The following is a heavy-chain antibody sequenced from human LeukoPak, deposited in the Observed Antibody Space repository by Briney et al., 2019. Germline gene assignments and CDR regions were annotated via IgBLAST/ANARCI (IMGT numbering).Heavy chain of an antibody. V-gene: IGHV4-31*03. CDR1: GGSISSGGYY. CDR3: ARDYNAYSQPFFDY. D-gene: IGHD5-18*01. CDR2: INYSGRT. J-gene: IGHJ4*02. Sequence: SQTLSLTCTVSGGSISSGGYYWSWIRQRPGKGLEWIGYINYSGRTYYNPSLKSRVTISVDTSKDQFSLKLSSMTAADTAVYYCARDYNAYSQPFFDYWGQEPRVTVS.